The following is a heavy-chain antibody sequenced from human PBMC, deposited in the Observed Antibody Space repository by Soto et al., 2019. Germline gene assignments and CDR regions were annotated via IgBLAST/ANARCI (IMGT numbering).Heavy chain of an antibody. CDR3: ARQGIATAGTSLDY. Sequence: LETLSLTCTVSGGSIRSSYWSWIRQPPGKGLEWIGYISDSGSTNYNPSLKSRVTISVDTSKNQFSLKLSSVTAADTAVYYCARQGIATAGTSLDYWGQGTLVTVSS. CDR1: GGSIRSSY. J-gene: IGHJ4*02. V-gene: IGHV4-59*08. D-gene: IGHD6-13*01. CDR2: ISDSGST.